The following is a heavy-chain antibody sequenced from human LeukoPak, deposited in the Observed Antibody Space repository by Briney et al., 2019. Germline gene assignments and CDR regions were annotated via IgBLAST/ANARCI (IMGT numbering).Heavy chain of an antibody. Sequence: PGGSLRLSCAASGFTFFSYAMSWVRQAPGKGLEWVSIITGSGGSTYYADSVKGRFTISRDNSKNTLYLQMNSLRAEDTAVYYCAKGSGDSSVYYCNPLDYWGQGTLVTVSA. CDR3: AKGSGDSSVYYCNPLDY. J-gene: IGHJ4*02. V-gene: IGHV3-23*01. CDR2: ITGSGGST. D-gene: IGHD3-22*01. CDR1: GFTFFSYA.